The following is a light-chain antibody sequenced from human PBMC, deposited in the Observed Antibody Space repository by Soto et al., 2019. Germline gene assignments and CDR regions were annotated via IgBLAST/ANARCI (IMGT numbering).Light chain of an antibody. Sequence: EIVMTQSPTTLSVSPGERATLSCRASQSVSSNLAWYQQKPGQAPRILIYDASTRATGIPARFSGSGSGTEFTPTISSLESEDFAFYYCQQYNNWPVALGQGTKVEIK. J-gene: IGKJ1*01. CDR1: QSVSSN. V-gene: IGKV3-15*01. CDR3: QQYNNWPVA. CDR2: DAS.